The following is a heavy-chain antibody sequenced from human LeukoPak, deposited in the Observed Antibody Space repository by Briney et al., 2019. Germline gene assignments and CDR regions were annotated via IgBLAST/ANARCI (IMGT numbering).Heavy chain of an antibody. V-gene: IGHV3-23*01. CDR2: ISGSGGST. Sequence: GGSLRLSCAASGFTFSSYAVSWVRQAPGKGLEWVSAISGSGGSTYYADSVKGRFTISRDNSKNTLYLQMNSLRAEDTAVYYCAKDLHWGVGATTFDYWGQGTLVTVSS. CDR3: AKDLHWGVGATTFDY. D-gene: IGHD1-26*01. J-gene: IGHJ4*02. CDR1: GFTFSSYA.